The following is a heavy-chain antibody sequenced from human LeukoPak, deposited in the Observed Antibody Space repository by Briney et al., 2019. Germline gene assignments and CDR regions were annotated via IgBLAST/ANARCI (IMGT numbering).Heavy chain of an antibody. J-gene: IGHJ4*02. CDR3: AFRGYSSSWYTLGY. CDR2: ISGSGGST. D-gene: IGHD6-13*01. CDR1: GFTFSSYA. V-gene: IGHV3-23*01. Sequence: PGGSLRLSCAASGFTFSSYAMSWVRQAPGKGLEWVSAISGSGGSTYYADSVKGRFTISRDNSENSLYLQMNSLRAEDTAVYYCAFRGYSSSWYTLGYWGQGTLVTVSS.